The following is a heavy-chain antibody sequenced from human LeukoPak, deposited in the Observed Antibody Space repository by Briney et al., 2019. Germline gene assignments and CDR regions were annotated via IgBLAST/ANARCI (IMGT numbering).Heavy chain of an antibody. CDR1: GESFSGYY. CDR2: INHSGST. D-gene: IGHD3-10*01. J-gene: IGHJ6*02. CDR3: ARAPARFRGVILLSYYYYGMDV. Sequence: SETLSLTCAVYGESFSGYYWSWIRQPPGKGLEWIGEINHSGSTNYNPSLKSRVTISVDTSKNQFSLKLSSVTAADTAVYYCARAPARFRGVILLSYYYYGMDVWGQGTTVTVSS. V-gene: IGHV4-34*01.